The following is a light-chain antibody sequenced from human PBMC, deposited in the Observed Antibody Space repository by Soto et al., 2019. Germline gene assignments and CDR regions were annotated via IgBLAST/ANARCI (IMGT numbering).Light chain of an antibody. CDR1: SSDVGGYNS. CDR3: SSYTSTSSYV. J-gene: IGLJ1*01. V-gene: IGLV2-14*03. Sequence: SVVTRPGCVSVSLGQSVTVSCTGTSSDVGGYNSVSWYQQHPGKPPKLIIYEVSNRPSGVSDRFSGSKSGNTASLTISGLQAEDEADYYCSSYTSTSSYVFATETKVTVL. CDR2: EVS.